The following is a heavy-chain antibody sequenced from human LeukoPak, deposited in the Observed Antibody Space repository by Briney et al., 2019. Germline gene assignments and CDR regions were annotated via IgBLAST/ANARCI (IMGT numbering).Heavy chain of an antibody. Sequence: SGTLSLTCAVSGVSISNTDWWSWVRRPPGKGLEWIGAIYHSGTTNYNPSLKSRVTISVDKSKNQFSLNLSSVTAADTAVYYCARASSGSYSRYSDYWGQGTLVTVSS. D-gene: IGHD1-26*01. CDR1: GVSISNTDW. CDR3: ARASSGSYSRYSDY. CDR2: IYHSGTT. V-gene: IGHV4-4*02. J-gene: IGHJ4*02.